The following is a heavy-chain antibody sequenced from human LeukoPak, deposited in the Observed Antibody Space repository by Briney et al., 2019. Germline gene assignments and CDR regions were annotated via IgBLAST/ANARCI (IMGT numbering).Heavy chain of an antibody. D-gene: IGHD3-10*01. CDR2: IYYSGST. Sequence: PSETLSLTXTVSGGSVSSYYWSWIRQPPGKGLEWIGYIYYSGSTNYNPSLKSRVTISVDTSKNQFSLKLSSVTAADTAVYYCARGGRAIGDFDYWGQGTLVTVSS. J-gene: IGHJ4*02. V-gene: IGHV4-59*02. CDR3: ARGGRAIGDFDY. CDR1: GGSVSSYY.